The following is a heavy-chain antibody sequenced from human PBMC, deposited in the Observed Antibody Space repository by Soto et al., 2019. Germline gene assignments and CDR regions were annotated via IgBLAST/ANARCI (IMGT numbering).Heavy chain of an antibody. D-gene: IGHD6-19*01. CDR1: GFTFSSHG. CDR2: FTYDGDDGGKK. CDR3: VREQGNGWYRVADY. V-gene: IGHV3-30*03. J-gene: IGHJ4*02. Sequence: VQLVESGGGVVQPGRSLTLSCAASGFTFSSHGMHWVRQAPGRGLEWVAVFTYDGDDGGKKHYADFVKGRFTISRDNSKNTLSLQMNSLSPDDTAVYYCVREQGNGWYRVADYWGQGTLVTVSS.